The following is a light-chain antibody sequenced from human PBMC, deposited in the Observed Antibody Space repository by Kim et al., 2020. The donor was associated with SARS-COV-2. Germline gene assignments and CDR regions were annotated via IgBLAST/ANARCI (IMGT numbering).Light chain of an antibody. CDR3: QVWDSSSDHVV. CDR2: YET. V-gene: IGLV3-21*04. Sequence: PRKTATMTCGGNNIGRQSVHWYQQKPGHAPVLVIYYETNRPSGIPERLSGSNSGNTATLTISRVEVGDDADYYCQVWDSSSDHVVFGGGTQLTVL. CDR1: NIGRQS. J-gene: IGLJ2*01.